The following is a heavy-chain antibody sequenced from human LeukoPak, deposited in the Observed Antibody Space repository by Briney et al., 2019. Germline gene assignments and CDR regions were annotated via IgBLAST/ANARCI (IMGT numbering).Heavy chain of an antibody. J-gene: IGHJ1*01. CDR3: AKESGIRSYGAYFPH. D-gene: IGHD4-17*01. Sequence: GGSLRLSCAASGLTFSNYGMQWVRQAPGKGLEWVVVISYDASTKYYADSVKGRFTISRDNSKSTLYLQMNSLRAEDTAVYYCAKESGIRSYGAYFPHWGQGTLVTVSS. V-gene: IGHV3-30*18. CDR1: GLTFSNYG. CDR2: ISYDASTK.